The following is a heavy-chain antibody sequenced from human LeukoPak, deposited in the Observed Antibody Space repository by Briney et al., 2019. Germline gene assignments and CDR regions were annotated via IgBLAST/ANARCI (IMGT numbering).Heavy chain of an antibody. Sequence: GGSLRLSCAASGFTFSSYAMHWVRQAPGKGLEWVAVISYDGSNKYYADSVKGRFTISRDNSKNTLYLQMNSLRAEDTAVYYCARAPTESGYYFDYWGQGTLVTVSS. CDR3: ARAPTESGYYFDY. CDR2: ISYDGSNK. V-gene: IGHV3-30-3*01. CDR1: GFTFSSYA. D-gene: IGHD5-12*01. J-gene: IGHJ4*02.